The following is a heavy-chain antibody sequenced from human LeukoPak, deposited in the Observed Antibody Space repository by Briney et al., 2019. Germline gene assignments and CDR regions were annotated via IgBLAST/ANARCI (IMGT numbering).Heavy chain of an antibody. CDR1: GFAFSDSF. CDR2: ISTSVSTV. J-gene: IGHJ4*02. CDR3: ARDPRGSLVWGHRFDY. D-gene: IGHD3-16*01. V-gene: IGHV3-11*01. Sequence: GGSLRLSCAASGFAFSDSFMGWVRQAPGKGLEWISYISTSVSTVYNADSVRGGFTVSRDNARNSLSLQMSSLRAEDTAIYYCARDPRGSLVWGHRFDYWGPGTLVTVSS.